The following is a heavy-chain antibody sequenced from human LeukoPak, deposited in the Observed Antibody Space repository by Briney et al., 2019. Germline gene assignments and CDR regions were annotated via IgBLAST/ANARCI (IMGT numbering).Heavy chain of an antibody. D-gene: IGHD3-22*01. Sequence: KSSETLSLTCTVSGGSISSSSYSWGWIRQPPGKGLEWIGSIYYSGSTYYNPSLKSRVTISVDTSKNQFSLKLSSVTAADTAVYYCARVGVSPYYYDSSGYYYHAFDIWGQGTMVTVSS. CDR3: ARVGVSPYYYDSSGYYYHAFDI. CDR1: GGSISSSSYS. V-gene: IGHV4-39*01. CDR2: IYYSGST. J-gene: IGHJ3*02.